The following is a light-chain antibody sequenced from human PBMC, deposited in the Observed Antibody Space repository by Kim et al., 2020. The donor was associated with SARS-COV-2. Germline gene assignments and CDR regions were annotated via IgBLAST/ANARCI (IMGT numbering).Light chain of an antibody. CDR3: QQYDSFPLT. Sequence: ASVGDRVTITWLDSQSISGWLAWYQQKPGKAPKFLIYKASNLESGVQPRFSGNGSGTEFTLPIGSLQPDDFATYYCQQYDSFPLTFGGGTKVDIK. V-gene: IGKV1-5*03. J-gene: IGKJ4*01. CDR2: KAS. CDR1: QSISGW.